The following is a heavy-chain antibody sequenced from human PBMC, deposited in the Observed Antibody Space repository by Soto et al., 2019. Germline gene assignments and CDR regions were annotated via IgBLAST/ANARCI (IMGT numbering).Heavy chain of an antibody. CDR3: ARGTAVDTAMVTGPYYYYGMDV. D-gene: IGHD5-18*01. V-gene: IGHV1-69*01. CDR1: GGTFSSYA. Sequence: QVQLVQSGAEVKKPGSSVKVSCKASGGTFSSYAISWVRQAPGQGLEWMGGIIPIFGTANYAQKFQGRVTITADESTSTAYMELSSLRSEDTAVYYCARGTAVDTAMVTGPYYYYGMDVWGQGTTVTVSS. J-gene: IGHJ6*02. CDR2: IIPIFGTA.